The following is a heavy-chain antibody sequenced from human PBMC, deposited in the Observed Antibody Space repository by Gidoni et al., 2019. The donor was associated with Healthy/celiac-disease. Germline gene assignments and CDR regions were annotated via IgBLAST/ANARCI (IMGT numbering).Heavy chain of an antibody. Sequence: QVQLVESGGGVVQPGRSLRLSCAASGFTFSSYGMQWVRQAPGKGLEWVAVISYDGSNKYYADSVKGRFTISRDNSKNTLYLQMNSLRAEDTAVYYCAKDGVPAANYFDYWGQGTLVTVSS. CDR2: ISYDGSNK. J-gene: IGHJ4*02. D-gene: IGHD2-2*01. CDR3: AKDGVPAANYFDY. V-gene: IGHV3-30*18. CDR1: GFTFSSYG.